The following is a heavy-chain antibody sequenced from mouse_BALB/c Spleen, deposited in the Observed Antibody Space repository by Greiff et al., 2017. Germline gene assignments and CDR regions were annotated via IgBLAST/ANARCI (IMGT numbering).Heavy chain of an antibody. CDR1: GFTFSDYY. V-gene: IGHV5-4*02. CDR2: ISDGGSYT. CDR3: ARDRTTVGTYYFDY. Sequence: EVKLMESGGGLVKPGGSLKLSCAASGFTFSDYYMYWVRQTPEKRLEWVATISDGGSYTYYPDSVKGRFTISRDNAKNNLYLQMSSLKSEDTAMYYCARDRTTVGTYYFDYWGQGTTLTVSS. J-gene: IGHJ2*01. D-gene: IGHD1-1*01.